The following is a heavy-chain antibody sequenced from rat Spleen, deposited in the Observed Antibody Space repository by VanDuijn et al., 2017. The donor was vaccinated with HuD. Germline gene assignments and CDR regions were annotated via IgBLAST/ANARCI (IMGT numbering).Heavy chain of an antibody. Sequence: EVQLVESGGGLVQPGRSLKLSCVASGFTFNNYWMTWIRQAPGKGLEWVSSIDTDGSRTYYPDSVRGRFTISRDNAENTAYLQMNSLWSEDTATYYCARLRSPRVYYFDYWGQGVMVTVSS. CDR2: IDTDGSRT. CDR1: GFTFNNYW. D-gene: IGHD1-1*01. CDR3: ARLRSPRVYYFDY. V-gene: IGHV5-58*01. J-gene: IGHJ2*01.